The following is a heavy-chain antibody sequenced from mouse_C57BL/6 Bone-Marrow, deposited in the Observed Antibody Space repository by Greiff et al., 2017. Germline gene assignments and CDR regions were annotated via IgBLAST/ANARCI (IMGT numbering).Heavy chain of an antibody. CDR1: GYAFTNYL. CDR2: INPGSGGT. V-gene: IGHV1-54*01. D-gene: IGHD1-1*01. Sequence: VQGVESGAELVRPGTSVKVSCQASGYAFTNYLIEWVKQRPGQGLAWIGVINPGSGGTNYNEQFTGKATLTADKSSSTAYVQLSGLTSEDSAVYFCARPIYYGSSPYYYAMDDWGQGTSVTVSS. CDR3: ARPIYYGSSPYYYAMDD. J-gene: IGHJ4*01.